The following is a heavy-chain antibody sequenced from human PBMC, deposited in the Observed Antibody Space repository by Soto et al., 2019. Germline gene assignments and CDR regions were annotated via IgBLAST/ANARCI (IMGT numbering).Heavy chain of an antibody. Sequence: EVQLVESGGGLVQPGRSLRLSCAASGFSFDNYGMHWVRQAPGKGLEWVTGIDWNSGNIRYADSVKGRFVVSSDNAQRSLYLQMNSLRTEDSGLYYCAKPRSNSWYYNWYFDLWGRGTLVTVSS. J-gene: IGHJ2*01. CDR1: GFSFDNYG. CDR2: IDWNSGNI. CDR3: AKPRSNSWYYNWYFDL. V-gene: IGHV3-9*01. D-gene: IGHD6-13*01.